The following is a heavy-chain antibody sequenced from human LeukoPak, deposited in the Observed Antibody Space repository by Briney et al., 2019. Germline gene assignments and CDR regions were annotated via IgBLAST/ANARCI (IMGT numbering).Heavy chain of an antibody. CDR2: ISAYNGNT. CDR3: ARDSCSGGACYVDY. Sequence: ASVKVSCKASGYTCTSYGISWVRQAPGQGLEWMGWISAYNGNTNYAQKLQGRVTMTTDTSTSTAYMELRSLRSDDTAVYYCARDSCSGGACYVDYWGQGTLVTVSS. CDR1: GYTCTSYG. V-gene: IGHV1-18*01. J-gene: IGHJ4*02. D-gene: IGHD2-15*01.